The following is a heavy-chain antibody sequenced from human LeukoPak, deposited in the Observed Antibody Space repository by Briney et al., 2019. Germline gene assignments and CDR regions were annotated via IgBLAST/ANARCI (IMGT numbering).Heavy chain of an antibody. CDR3: AKGSPLENGYSYGAADY. Sequence: PGGSLRLSCAASGFTFSSYAMSWVRQSPGKGLEWVSLISWDGGSTYYADSVKGRFTISRDNSKNSLYLQMNSLRTEDTALYYCAKGSPLENGYSYGAADYWGQGTLVTVSS. D-gene: IGHD5-18*01. V-gene: IGHV3-43*02. CDR2: ISWDGGST. CDR1: GFTFSSYA. J-gene: IGHJ4*02.